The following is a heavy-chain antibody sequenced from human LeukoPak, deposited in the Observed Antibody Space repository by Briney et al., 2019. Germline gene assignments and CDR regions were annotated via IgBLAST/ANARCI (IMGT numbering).Heavy chain of an antibody. J-gene: IGHJ4*02. D-gene: IGHD4-23*01. V-gene: IGHV1-69*13. Sequence: VASVKVSCKASGGTFSSYAISWVRQAPGQGLEWMGGIIPIFGTANYAQKFQGRVTITADESTSTAYMELSSLRSEDTAVYYCARDRDYGGGGVFDYWGQGTLVTVSS. CDR3: ARDRDYGGGGVFDY. CDR2: IIPIFGTA. CDR1: GGTFSSYA.